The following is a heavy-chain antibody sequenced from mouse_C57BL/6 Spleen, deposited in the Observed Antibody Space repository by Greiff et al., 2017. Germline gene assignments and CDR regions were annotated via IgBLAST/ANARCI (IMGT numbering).Heavy chain of an antibody. Sequence: VQLQQSGAELARPGASVKLSCKASGYTFTSYGISWVKQRTGQGLEWIGESYPRSGNTYYNEKFKGKATLTADKSSSTAYMELRSLTSEDSAVYFCARSLYYGSSHWYFDVWGTGTTVTVSS. D-gene: IGHD1-1*01. CDR2: SYPRSGNT. J-gene: IGHJ1*03. V-gene: IGHV1-81*01. CDR1: GYTFTSYG. CDR3: ARSLYYGSSHWYFDV.